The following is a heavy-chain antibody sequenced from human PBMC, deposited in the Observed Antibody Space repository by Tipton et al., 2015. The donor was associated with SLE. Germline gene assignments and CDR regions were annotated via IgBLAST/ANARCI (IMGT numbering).Heavy chain of an antibody. CDR1: GDSIRSGGYY. Sequence: TLSLTCTVSGDSIRSGGYYWTWIRQHPGKGLEWIGYIYHSGNSYYSPSLKSRLTISVDPSKNQFSLKLSSVTAADTAVYFCARSPRGNYYHYYMDVWGPGTTVTVSS. V-gene: IGHV4-31*03. CDR3: ARSPRGNYYHYYMDV. D-gene: IGHD3-16*01. J-gene: IGHJ6*03. CDR2: IYHSGNS.